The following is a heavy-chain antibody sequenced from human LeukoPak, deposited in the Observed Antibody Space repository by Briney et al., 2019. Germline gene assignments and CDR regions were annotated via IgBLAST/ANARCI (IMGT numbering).Heavy chain of an antibody. CDR2: IYTSGST. CDR1: GGSISSYY. V-gene: IGHV4-4*09. D-gene: IGHD5-12*01. Sequence: SETLSLTCTVSGGSISSYYWSRIRQPPGKGLEWIGYIYTSGSTNYNPSLKSRVTISVDTSKNQFSLKLSSVTAADTAVYYCASIRRGYSGYDYGRYYYYMDVWGKGTTVTVSS. CDR3: ASIRRGYSGYDYGRYYYYMDV. J-gene: IGHJ6*03.